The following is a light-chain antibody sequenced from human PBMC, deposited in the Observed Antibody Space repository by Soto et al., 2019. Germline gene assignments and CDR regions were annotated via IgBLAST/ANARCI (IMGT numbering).Light chain of an antibody. CDR3: QQFNSYPIT. CDR1: QSINTW. V-gene: IGKV1-5*03. J-gene: IGKJ5*01. CDR2: KAS. Sequence: DIQITQSPSTLSGSVGDRVTITFRASQSINTWLAWYQQKTGKAPKILIYKASSLESGVPLRFRGSGSGTEGTLTISSLQPDDVEPYYCQQFNSYPITFGQGTRLEIK.